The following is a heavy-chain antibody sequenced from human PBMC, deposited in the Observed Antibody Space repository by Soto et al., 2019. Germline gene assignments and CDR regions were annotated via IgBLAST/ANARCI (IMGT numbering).Heavy chain of an antibody. CDR3: ARDYGDYAFDY. CDR1: GYTFTSYA. D-gene: IGHD4-17*01. J-gene: IGHJ4*02. CDR2: IFPIFGTA. Sequence: SVKVSCKASGYTFTSYAISWVRQAPGQGLEWMGGIFPIFGTANYAQKFQGRGTITVDESTSTAYMELSSLRSEDTAVYYCARDYGDYAFDYWGQGTLVTVSS. V-gene: IGHV1-69*13.